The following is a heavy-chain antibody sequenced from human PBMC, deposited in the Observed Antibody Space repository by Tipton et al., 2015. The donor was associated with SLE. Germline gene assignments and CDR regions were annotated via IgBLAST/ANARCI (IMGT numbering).Heavy chain of an antibody. CDR2: IYYTGST. CDR1: GGSISSYY. J-gene: IGHJ5*02. Sequence: TLSLTCTVSGGSISSYYWGWIRQPPGKGLEWVGYIYYTGSTKYNPSLSGRVTISVDTSKNQFSLKLTSVTAADTGVYYCASGYSSGWYVSDPWGQGTLVTVSS. CDR3: ASGYSSGWYVSDP. V-gene: IGHV4-59*08. D-gene: IGHD6-19*01.